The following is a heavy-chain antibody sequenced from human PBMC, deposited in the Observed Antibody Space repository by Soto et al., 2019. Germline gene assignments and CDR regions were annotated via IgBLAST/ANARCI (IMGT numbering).Heavy chain of an antibody. V-gene: IGHV1-46*01. J-gene: IGHJ4*02. Sequence: QVHLVQSGAEVKKPGASVQLSCKASGYTLTTYYMHWLRQAPGQGLEWMVIIDPIGRTTKNAQKFQDRETMTRDTSTNTVYMHLSGLRFEDTAMYYCATNMGSTVGHDFEYWGQGPLVTVSS. CDR1: GYTLTTYY. CDR3: ATNMGSTVGHDFEY. D-gene: IGHD4-17*01. CDR2: IDPIGRTT.